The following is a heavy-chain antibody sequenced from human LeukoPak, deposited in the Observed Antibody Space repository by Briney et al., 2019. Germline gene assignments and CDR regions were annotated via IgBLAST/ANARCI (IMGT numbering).Heavy chain of an antibody. CDR3: ARVQYNWNYAPGRWFDP. CDR1: GGSISSSSYY. Sequence: SETLSLTCTVSGGSISSSSYYWGWIRQPPGKGLEWIGSIYYSGSTYYNPSLKSRVTISVDTSKNQFSLKLSSVTAADTAVYYCARVQYNWNYAPGRWFDPWGQGTLVTVSS. J-gene: IGHJ5*02. D-gene: IGHD1-7*01. V-gene: IGHV4-39*01. CDR2: IYYSGST.